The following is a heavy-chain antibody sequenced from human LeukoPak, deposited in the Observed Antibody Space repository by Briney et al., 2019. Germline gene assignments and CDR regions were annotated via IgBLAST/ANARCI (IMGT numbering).Heavy chain of an antibody. CDR3: AREGLQLWGGNDAFDI. V-gene: IGHV4-59*01. D-gene: IGHD5-18*01. CDR1: GGSISSYY. Sequence: SETLSLTCTVSGGSISSYYWGWIRQPPGKGLEWIGDIYYSGSTNYNPSLKSRVTISVDTSKNQFSLKLSSVTAADTAVYYCAREGLQLWGGNDAFDIWGQGTMVTVSS. CDR2: IYYSGST. J-gene: IGHJ3*02.